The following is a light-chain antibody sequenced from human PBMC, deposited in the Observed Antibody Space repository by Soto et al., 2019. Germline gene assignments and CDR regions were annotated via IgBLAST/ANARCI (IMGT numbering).Light chain of an antibody. Sequence: QSALTQPASVSGSPGQSITISCTGTSSDVGGYNYVSWYQQHPGKAPKLMIYDVSNRPSGVSNRFSGSKSGNTASLTISGLQAEDVAHYYRSSYTSSSTYVFGTGTKVTVL. CDR3: SSYTSSSTYV. V-gene: IGLV2-14*01. J-gene: IGLJ1*01. CDR2: DVS. CDR1: SSDVGGYNY.